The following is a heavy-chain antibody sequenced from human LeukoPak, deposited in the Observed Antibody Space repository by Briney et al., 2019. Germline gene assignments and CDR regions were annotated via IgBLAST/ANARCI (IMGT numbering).Heavy chain of an antibody. CDR3: ATPMTTGYYGMDV. V-gene: IGHV1-24*01. D-gene: IGHD4-17*01. Sequence: ASVKVSCKVSGYTLTELSMHWVRQAPGKGLEWLGGFDPEDGETIYAQKFQGRVTMIENTSTDTAYMELSSLRSEDTAVYYCATPMTTGYYGMDVWGQGTTVTVSS. CDR2: FDPEDGET. CDR1: GYTLTELS. J-gene: IGHJ6*02.